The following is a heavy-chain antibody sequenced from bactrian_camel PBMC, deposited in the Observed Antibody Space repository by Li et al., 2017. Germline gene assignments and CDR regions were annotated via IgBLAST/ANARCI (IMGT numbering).Heavy chain of an antibody. V-gene: IGHV3S53*01. Sequence: HVQLVESGGGSVPVGGSLRLSCVSSVGYVFSSHCMGWFLQAPGKEREGVAALNIDGKTTYADSVKGRFTISQDSAKNTLYLQMDSLNPEDTGMYYCAAGRLRNGYCYSLLNRLAYHNWGQGTQVTVS. CDR1: GYVFSSHC. J-gene: IGHJ4*01. CDR3: AAGRLRNGYCYSLLNRLAYHN. D-gene: IGHD2*01. CDR2: LNIDGKT.